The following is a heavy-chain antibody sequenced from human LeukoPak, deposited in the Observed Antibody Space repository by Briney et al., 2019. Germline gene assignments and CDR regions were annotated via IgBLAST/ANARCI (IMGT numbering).Heavy chain of an antibody. V-gene: IGHV1-46*01. CDR2: INPSGGST. Sequence: ASVKVSCKASGYTFTSYYMHWVRQAPGQGLEWMGIINPSGGSTSYAQKFQGRVTITRDTSTSTVYMELSSLRSEDTAVYYCAREGLGGHDSSGYSDYWGQGTLVTVSS. D-gene: IGHD3-22*01. J-gene: IGHJ4*02. CDR1: GYTFTSYY. CDR3: AREGLGGHDSSGYSDY.